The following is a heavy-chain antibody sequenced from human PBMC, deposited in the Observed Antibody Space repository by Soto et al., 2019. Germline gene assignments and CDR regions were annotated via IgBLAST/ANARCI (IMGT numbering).Heavy chain of an antibody. CDR2: IYYSGST. V-gene: IGHV4-30-4*01. CDR1: GGSISSGDYY. CDR3: AKDRVAAAGTRRTFDY. D-gene: IGHD6-13*01. J-gene: IGHJ4*02. Sequence: SETLSLTCTVSGGSISSGDYYWSWIRQPPGKGLEWIGYIYYSGSTYYNPSLKSRVTISVDTSKNQFSLKLSSVTAADTAVYYCAKDRVAAAGTRRTFDYWGQGTLVT.